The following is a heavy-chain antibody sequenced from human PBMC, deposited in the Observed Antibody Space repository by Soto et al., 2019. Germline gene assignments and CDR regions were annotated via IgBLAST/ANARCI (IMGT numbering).Heavy chain of an antibody. CDR3: ARDEYSRGWKNWFDP. Sequence: ASVKVSCKASGYTFTSYGISWVRQAPGQGLEWMGWISAYNGNTNYAQKLQGRVTMTTDTSTSTAYMELRSLRSDDTAVYYCARDEYSRGWKNWFDPWGQGTLVTVSS. V-gene: IGHV1-18*01. CDR2: ISAYNGNT. J-gene: IGHJ5*02. CDR1: GYTFTSYG. D-gene: IGHD6-19*01.